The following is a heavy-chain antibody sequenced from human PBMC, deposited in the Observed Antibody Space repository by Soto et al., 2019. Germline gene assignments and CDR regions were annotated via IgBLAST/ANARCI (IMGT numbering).Heavy chain of an antibody. D-gene: IGHD5-12*01. CDR2: ISYDGNYK. CDR1: GITFSSKA. V-gene: IGHV3-30-3*01. CDR3: ARDPAHGGVSTPEAPYYYYYGMDV. J-gene: IGHJ6*02. Sequence: GGSLRLSCAASGITFSSKAMHWVRQAPGKGLEWVAVISYDGNYKYYADSVKGRFTISRDNSKNTLWLQMNSLRVDDTAVYYCARDPAHGGVSTPEAPYYYYYGMDVWGQGTTVTSP.